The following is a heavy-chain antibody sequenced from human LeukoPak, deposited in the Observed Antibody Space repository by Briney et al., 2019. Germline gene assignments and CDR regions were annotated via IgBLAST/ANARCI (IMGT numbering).Heavy chain of an antibody. Sequence: PSETLSLTCAVSGGSISSGGYSWSWIRQPPGKGLEWIGYIYHSGSTYYNPSLKSRVTISVDRSKNQFSLKLSSVTAADTAVYYCARDQGSYYNWFDPWGQGTLVTVSS. V-gene: IGHV4-30-2*01. CDR2: IYHSGST. J-gene: IGHJ5*02. D-gene: IGHD3-10*01. CDR1: GGSISSGGYS. CDR3: ARDQGSYYNWFDP.